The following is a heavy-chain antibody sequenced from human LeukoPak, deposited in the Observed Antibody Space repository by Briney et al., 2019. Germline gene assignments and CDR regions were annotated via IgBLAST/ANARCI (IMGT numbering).Heavy chain of an antibody. Sequence: PSETLSLTCAVSGGSISSSNWWSWVRQPPGKGLEWIGEINHSGSTNYNPSLKSRVTISVDTSKKQFSLKLTSVTAADTAVYYCARVYRRYFDYWGQGTLVTVSS. CDR1: GGSISSSNW. CDR2: INHSGST. V-gene: IGHV4-4*02. CDR3: ARVYRRYFDY. J-gene: IGHJ4*02. D-gene: IGHD1-14*01.